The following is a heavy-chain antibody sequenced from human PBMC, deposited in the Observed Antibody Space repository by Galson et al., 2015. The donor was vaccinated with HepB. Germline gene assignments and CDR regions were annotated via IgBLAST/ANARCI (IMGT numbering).Heavy chain of an antibody. J-gene: IGHJ4*02. V-gene: IGHV3-64D*06. CDR2: ISSNGGST. D-gene: IGHD3-22*01. Sequence: SLRLSCAASGFTFSSYAMHWVRQAPGKGLEYVSAISSNGGSTYYADSVKGRFTISRDNSKNTLYLQMSSLRAEDTAVYYCVKGSLGMIVVVILDYWGQGTLVTVSS. CDR3: VKGSLGMIVVVILDY. CDR1: GFTFSSYA.